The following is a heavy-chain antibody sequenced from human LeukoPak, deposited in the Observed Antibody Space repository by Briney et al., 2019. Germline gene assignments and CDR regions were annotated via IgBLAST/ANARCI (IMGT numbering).Heavy chain of an antibody. CDR1: GLTFSSYG. Sequence: GRSLRLSCAASGLTFSSYGMHWVRQAPGKGLEWVAVIWYDGSNKYYADSVKGRFTISRDNSKNTLYLQMNSLRAEDTAMYYCARDSERGAFDIWGQGTMVTVSS. CDR2: IWYDGSNK. J-gene: IGHJ3*02. V-gene: IGHV3-33*01. CDR3: ARDSERGAFDI. D-gene: IGHD1-1*01.